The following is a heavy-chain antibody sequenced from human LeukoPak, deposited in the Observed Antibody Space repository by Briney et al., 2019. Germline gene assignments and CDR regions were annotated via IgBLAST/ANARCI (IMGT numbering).Heavy chain of an antibody. Sequence: GGSLRLSCAASGFTLTNYAMYWVRQAPGKGLVWVSRLTADGSSTIYADSVIGLFTVSRDIAKNTLYLEMNSLRAEDTAVYYCARAQLGTPTDCWGQGTLVTVSS. D-gene: IGHD1-26*01. CDR1: GFTLTNYA. CDR2: LTADGSST. CDR3: ARAQLGTPTDC. J-gene: IGHJ4*02. V-gene: IGHV3-74*01.